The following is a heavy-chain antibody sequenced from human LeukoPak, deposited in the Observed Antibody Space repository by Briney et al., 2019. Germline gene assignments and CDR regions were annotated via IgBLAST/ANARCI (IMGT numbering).Heavy chain of an antibody. D-gene: IGHD7-27*01. Sequence: GGSLRLSCAASGFTVSSHYMSWVRQAPGKGLEWVSVIYSGGSTYYADSVKGRFTISRDNSKNTLYLQMNSLRAEDTAVYYCARDYRELGTNWFDPWGQGTLVTVSS. J-gene: IGHJ5*02. V-gene: IGHV3-66*02. CDR2: IYSGGST. CDR3: ARDYRELGTNWFDP. CDR1: GFTVSSHY.